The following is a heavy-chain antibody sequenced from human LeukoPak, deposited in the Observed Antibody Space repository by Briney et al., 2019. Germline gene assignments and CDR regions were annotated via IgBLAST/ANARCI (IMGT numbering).Heavy chain of an antibody. CDR3: ARIGFITMVRGVIYYYYYMDV. V-gene: IGHV4-59*01. D-gene: IGHD3-10*01. Sequence: SETLSLTCTVSGGSISSYYWSWIRQPPGKGLEWIGYIYYSGSTNYNPSLKSRVTISVDTSKNQFSLKLSSVTAADTAVYYCARIGFITMVRGVIYYYYYMDVWGKGTTVTISS. CDR2: IYYSGST. J-gene: IGHJ6*03. CDR1: GGSISSYY.